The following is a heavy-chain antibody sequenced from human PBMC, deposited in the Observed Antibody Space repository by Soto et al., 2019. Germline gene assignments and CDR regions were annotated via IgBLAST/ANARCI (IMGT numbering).Heavy chain of an antibody. CDR3: ASRSRTPGYYGMEV. D-gene: IGHD1-1*01. CDR1: GYNFAGYW. Sequence: PGESLKISCHTSGYNFAGYWIGWVRQMPGKVLEWLGIIFPGESDTKYSPSFQGQVTISADQSIRTAYMQWSSLKASDTAMYYCASRSRTPGYYGMEVWGQRTTVTVSS. J-gene: IGHJ6*02. V-gene: IGHV5-51*01. CDR2: IFPGESDT.